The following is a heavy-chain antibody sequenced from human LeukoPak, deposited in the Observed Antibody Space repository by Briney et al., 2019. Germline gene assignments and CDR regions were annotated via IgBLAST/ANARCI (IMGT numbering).Heavy chain of an antibody. Sequence: PGGSLRLSCAASGFTFSSYSMNWVRQAPGKGLEWVSYISSSSSTIYYADSVKGRFTISRDNAKNSLYLQMNSLRAEDTAVYYCARAWGTCSSTSCVYGMDVWGQGTTVTVSS. D-gene: IGHD2-2*01. CDR3: ARAWGTCSSTSCVYGMDV. J-gene: IGHJ6*02. V-gene: IGHV3-48*01. CDR2: ISSSSSTI. CDR1: GFTFSSYS.